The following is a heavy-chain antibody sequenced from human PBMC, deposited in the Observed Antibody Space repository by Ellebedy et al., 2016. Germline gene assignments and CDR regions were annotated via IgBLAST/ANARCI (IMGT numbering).Heavy chain of an antibody. CDR2: ISSSSSYI. V-gene: IGHV3-21*01. CDR1: GFTFSSYS. D-gene: IGHD2-2*01. Sequence: GESLKISXAASGFTFSSYSMNWVRQAPGKGLEWVSSISSSSSYIYYADSVKGRFTISRDNAKNSLYLQMNSLRAEDTAVYYCARDEWEVVPAASHWYFDLWGRGTLVTVSS. J-gene: IGHJ2*01. CDR3: ARDEWEVVPAASHWYFDL.